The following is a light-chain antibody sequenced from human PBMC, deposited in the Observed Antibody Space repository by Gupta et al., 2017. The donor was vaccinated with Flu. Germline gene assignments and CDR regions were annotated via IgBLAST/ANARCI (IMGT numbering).Light chain of an antibody. CDR3: QQWNDGPPHST. V-gene: IGKV3-11*01. Sequence: ELVLTQSPATLSLSPGERATLSCRASESISRYLAWYQQKPGQAPRLLIYDTSNRAPGIPVRFSGSGVGTDFSLTISSREPEDFALYYCQQWNDGPPHSTFGHGTKVDIK. CDR1: ESISRY. CDR2: DTS. J-gene: IGKJ3*01.